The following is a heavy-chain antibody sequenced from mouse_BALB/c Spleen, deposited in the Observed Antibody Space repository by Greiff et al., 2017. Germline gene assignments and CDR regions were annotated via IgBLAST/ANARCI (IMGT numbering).Heavy chain of an antibody. D-gene: IGHD2-3*01. CDR3: ARKNYDGYYDYFDY. CDR1: GYSITSDYA. Sequence: EVKLVESGPGLVKPSQSLSLTCTVTGYSITSDYAWNWIRQFPGNKLEWMGYISYSGSTSYNPSLKSRISITRDTSKNQFFLQLNSVTTEDTATYYCARKNYDGYYDYFDYWGQGTTLTVSS. V-gene: IGHV3-2*02. J-gene: IGHJ2*01. CDR2: ISYSGST.